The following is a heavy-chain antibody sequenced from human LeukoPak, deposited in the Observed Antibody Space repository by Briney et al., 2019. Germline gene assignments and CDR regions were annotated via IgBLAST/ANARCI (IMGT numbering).Heavy chain of an antibody. CDR1: GGSFSGYY. V-gene: IGHV4-34*01. Sequence: SETLSLTCAVYGGSFSGYYWSWIRQPPGKGLEWIGEINHSGSANYNPSLKSRVTISVDTSKNQFSLKLSSVTAADTAVYYCARGLGDSSGYYFDYWGQGTLVTVSS. J-gene: IGHJ4*02. CDR2: INHSGSA. CDR3: ARGLGDSSGYYFDY. D-gene: IGHD3-22*01.